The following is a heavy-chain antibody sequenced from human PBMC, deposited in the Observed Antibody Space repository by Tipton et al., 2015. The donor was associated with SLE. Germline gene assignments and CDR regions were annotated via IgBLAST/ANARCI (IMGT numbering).Heavy chain of an antibody. CDR2: INHTGST. CDR1: GGSFNGYY. Sequence: TLSLTCAVYGGSFNGYYWSRIRQPPGKGLEWIGEINHTGSTNYNPSLKSRVTMSVDTSKNQFSLKLSSVTAADTAVYYCARGGSYWAPFDYWGQGTLVTVSS. CDR3: ARGGSYWAPFDY. V-gene: IGHV4-34*01. J-gene: IGHJ4*02. D-gene: IGHD1-26*01.